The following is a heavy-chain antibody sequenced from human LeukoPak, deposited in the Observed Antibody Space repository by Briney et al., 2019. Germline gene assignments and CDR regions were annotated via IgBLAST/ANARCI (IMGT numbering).Heavy chain of an antibody. CDR2: ISSGSSAI. Sequence: GGSLRLSCAASGFTFDDYGMSWVRQVPGKGLEWVSIISSGSSAIFSADALKGRFTISRDDAKNLLYLDMNSLRAEDTAVYYCARGHTAVTRHFDFWGQGTLVTVSS. V-gene: IGHV3-21*01. CDR1: GFTFDDYG. J-gene: IGHJ4*02. CDR3: ARGHTAVTRHFDF. D-gene: IGHD4-17*01.